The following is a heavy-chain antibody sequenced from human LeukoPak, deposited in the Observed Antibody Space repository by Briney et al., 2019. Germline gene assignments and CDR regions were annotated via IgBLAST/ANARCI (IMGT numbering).Heavy chain of an antibody. CDR3: AKDRGDYTNWFDP. D-gene: IGHD4-17*01. CDR2: IRRDGSET. Sequence: PGGSLRLSCAASGFTFSNYWMTWVRRAPGKGLEWVANIRRDGSETHYVDSVMGRFTISRDNAKNSLYLQMNSPRAEDTAIYYCAKDRGDYTNWFDPWGQGTLVTVSS. CDR1: GFTFSNYW. V-gene: IGHV3-7*01. J-gene: IGHJ5*02.